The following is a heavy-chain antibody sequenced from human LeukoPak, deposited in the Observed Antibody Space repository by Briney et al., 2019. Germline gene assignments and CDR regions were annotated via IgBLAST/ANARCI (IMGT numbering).Heavy chain of an antibody. CDR1: GFTFSSYA. D-gene: IGHD3-22*01. J-gene: IGHJ1*01. CDR2: ISYDGSNK. V-gene: IGHV3-30*04. Sequence: GGSLRLSCAASGFTFSSYAMHWVRQAPGKGLGWVAVISYDGSNKYYADSVKGRFTISRDNSKNTLYLQMNSLRAEDTAVYYCARGYSSGYLEYFQHWGQGTLVTVSS. CDR3: ARGYSSGYLEYFQH.